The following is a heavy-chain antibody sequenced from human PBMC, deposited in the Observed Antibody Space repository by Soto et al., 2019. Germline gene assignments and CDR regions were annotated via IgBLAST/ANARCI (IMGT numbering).Heavy chain of an antibody. J-gene: IGHJ6*02. V-gene: IGHV3-30-3*01. Sequence: QVQLVESGGGVVQPGRSLRLSCAASGFTFSSYAMHWVRQAPGKGLEWVAVISYDGSNKYYADSVKGRFTISRDNSKNTLYLQMNRLRAEDTAVYYCARDISCPDGYCGMDVWGQGTTVTVSS. CDR3: ARDISCPDGYCGMDV. CDR2: ISYDGSNK. D-gene: IGHD2-2*01. CDR1: GFTFSSYA.